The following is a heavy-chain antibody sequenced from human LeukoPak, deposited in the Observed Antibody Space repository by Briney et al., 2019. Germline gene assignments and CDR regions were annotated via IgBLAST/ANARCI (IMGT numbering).Heavy chain of an antibody. CDR3: ARDGSNGWYDGYFDY. J-gene: IGHJ4*02. D-gene: IGHD6-19*01. CDR2: IYSGGST. V-gene: IGHV3-66*01. CDR1: GFTVSSNY. Sequence: GGSLRLSCAASGFTVSSNYMSWVRQAPGKGLEWVSVIYSGGSTYYADSVKGRFTISRDNSKNTLYLQTNSLRAEDTAVYYCARDGSNGWYDGYFDYWGQGTLVTVSS.